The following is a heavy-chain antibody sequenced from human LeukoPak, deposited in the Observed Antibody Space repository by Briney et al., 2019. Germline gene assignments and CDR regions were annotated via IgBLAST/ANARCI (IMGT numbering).Heavy chain of an antibody. J-gene: IGHJ4*02. CDR2: IYHSGST. CDR3: ARGPAIVVVPPFDY. D-gene: IGHD2-2*01. V-gene: IGHV4-30-2*01. CDR1: GGSISSGGYY. Sequence: PSQTLSLTCTVSGGSISSGGYYWSWIRQPPGKGLEWIRYIYHSGSTYYNPSLKSRVTISVDTSKNQFSLKLSSVTAADTAVYYCARGPAIVVVPPFDYWGQGTLVTVSS.